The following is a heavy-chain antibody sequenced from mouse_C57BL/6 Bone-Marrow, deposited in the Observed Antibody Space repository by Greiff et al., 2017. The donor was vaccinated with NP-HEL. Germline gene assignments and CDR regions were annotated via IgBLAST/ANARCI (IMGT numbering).Heavy chain of an antibody. CDR3: AREGYYGPLDY. V-gene: IGHV5-17*01. Sequence: DVKLVESGGGLVKPGGSLKLSCAASGFTFSDYGMHWVRQAPEKGLEWVAYISSGSSTIYYADTVKGRFTISRDNAKNTLFLQMTSLRSEDTAMYYCAREGYYGPLDYWGQGTTLTVSS. CDR2: ISSGSSTI. CDR1: GFTFSDYG. D-gene: IGHD1-2*01. J-gene: IGHJ2*01.